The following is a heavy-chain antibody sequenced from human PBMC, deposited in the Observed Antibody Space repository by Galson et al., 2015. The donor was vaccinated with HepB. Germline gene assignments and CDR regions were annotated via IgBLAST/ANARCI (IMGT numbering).Heavy chain of an antibody. CDR3: VRDLMGTFAFDV. CDR2: ITYGADTQ. V-gene: IGHV3-30-3*01. CDR1: EFAFSAYT. D-gene: IGHD2-8*01. J-gene: IGHJ3*01. Sequence: SLRLSCAASEFAFSAYTMHWVRQAPGKGLEWVAAITYGADTQFYADSVRGRFTISRDNSASTVSLEMNSLRVEDTALYYGVRDLMGTFAFDVWGQGTMVTVS.